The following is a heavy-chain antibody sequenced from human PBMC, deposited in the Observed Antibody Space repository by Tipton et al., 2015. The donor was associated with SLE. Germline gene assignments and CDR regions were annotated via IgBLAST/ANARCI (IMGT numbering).Heavy chain of an antibody. J-gene: IGHJ3*02. V-gene: IGHV3-48*04. CDR2: INAISSAI. Sequence: GSLRLSCATSGFTFSNYPMNWVRQAPGKGLEWVSYINAISSAIHYSDSVKGRFTISRDNAKNTLYLQMNSLRAEDTAGYYCATGPSSAFDMWGQGTMVTVSS. CDR3: ATGPSSAFDM. CDR1: GFTFSNYP. D-gene: IGHD2-15*01.